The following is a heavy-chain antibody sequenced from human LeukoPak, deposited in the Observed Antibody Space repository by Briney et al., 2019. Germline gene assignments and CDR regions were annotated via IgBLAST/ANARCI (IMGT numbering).Heavy chain of an antibody. CDR3: ARDRQQQLVFDY. CDR2: ISNSGSI. D-gene: IGHD6-13*01. CDR1: GASITNYY. J-gene: IGHJ4*02. Sequence: PSETLSLTCAVSGASITNYYWNWIRQPPGKGLEWIAYISNSGSIDYNPSLRSRVTISLDTSKNQFSLRLSSVTAADTAVYFCARDRQQQLVFDYRGRGTLVTVSS. V-gene: IGHV4-59*01.